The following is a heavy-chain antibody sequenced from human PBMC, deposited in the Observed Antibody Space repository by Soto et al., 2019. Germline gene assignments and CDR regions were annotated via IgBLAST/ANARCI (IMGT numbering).Heavy chain of an antibody. Sequence: QVQLQESGPGLVKPSETLSLTCTVSGGSVRSDYYYWSWIRQPPGKGLEWIGYIYYSGSTNYNTSRQCLDTIALDTSKNQFSRRQRDVTAADSAVYYCARESYDVSGDYSRWCDPWGQGTLGTVSS. CDR1: GGSVRSDYYY. J-gene: IGHJ5*02. CDR3: ARESYDVSGDYSRWCDP. D-gene: IGHD3-22*01. V-gene: IGHV4-61*01. CDR2: IYYSGST.